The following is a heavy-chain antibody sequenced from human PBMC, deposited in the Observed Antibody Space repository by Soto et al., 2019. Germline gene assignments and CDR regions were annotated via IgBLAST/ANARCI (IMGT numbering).Heavy chain of an antibody. V-gene: IGHV1-69*01. D-gene: IGHD2-8*01. Sequence: QVQLVQSGAEVKKPGSSVKVSCRASGGTFSSSAFTWVRQAPGQGLEWLGGIIPLFGTTNYAQKFQGRVTVTADEYTSTAYMELSSLRFDDTAVYYCVRQYCTHAACQPIWGQGTLVTVSS. CDR3: VRQYCTHAACQPI. CDR1: GGTFSSSA. J-gene: IGHJ4*02. CDR2: IIPLFGTT.